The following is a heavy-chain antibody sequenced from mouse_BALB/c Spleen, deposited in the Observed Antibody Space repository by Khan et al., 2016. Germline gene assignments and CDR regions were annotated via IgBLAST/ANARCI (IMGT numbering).Heavy chain of an antibody. J-gene: IGHJ3*01. CDR2: IWGDGRT. Sequence: QVQLKESGPGLVAPSQSLSITCTVSGFSLTGYGVNWVRQPPGKGLEWLGKIWGDGRTDYNSVLKSRVSIIKDNSKSQVFLKMNSLQTDDTANYYCSSDYDGSAYWGQGTLVSVSA. V-gene: IGHV2-6-7*01. CDR3: SSDYDGSAY. CDR1: GFSLTGYG. D-gene: IGHD2-12*01.